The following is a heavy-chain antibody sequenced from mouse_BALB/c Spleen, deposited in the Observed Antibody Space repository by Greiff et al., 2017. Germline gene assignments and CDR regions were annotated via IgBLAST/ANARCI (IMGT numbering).Heavy chain of an antibody. CDR2: IRLKSNNYAT. Sequence: EVQLQESGGGLVQPGGSMKLSCVASGFTFSNYWMNWVRQSPEKGLEWVAEIRLKSNNYATHYAESVKGRFTISRDDSKSSVYLQMNNLRAEDTGIYYCTNWDGAYWGQGTLVTVSA. CDR1: GFTFSNYW. V-gene: IGHV6-6*02. D-gene: IGHD4-1*01. CDR3: TNWDGAY. J-gene: IGHJ3*01.